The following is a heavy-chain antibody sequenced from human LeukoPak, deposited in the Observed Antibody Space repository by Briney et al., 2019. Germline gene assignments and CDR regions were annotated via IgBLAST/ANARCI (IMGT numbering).Heavy chain of an antibody. D-gene: IGHD6-13*01. CDR3: ATASGGWYRYYFDS. J-gene: IGHJ4*02. CDR1: GLTFSSYE. CDR2: ISSASNMI. V-gene: IGHV3-48*03. Sequence: GGSLRLSCAASGLTFSSYEMNWVRQAPGKGLEWISYISSASNMIYYAESVKGRFTISRDNAKNSLYLQMNSLRAEDTAVYYCATASGGWYRYYFDSWGQGILVTVSS.